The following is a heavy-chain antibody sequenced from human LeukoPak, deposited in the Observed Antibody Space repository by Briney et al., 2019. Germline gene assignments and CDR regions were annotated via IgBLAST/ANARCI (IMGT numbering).Heavy chain of an antibody. CDR2: MFHSGST. CDR3: ARDWGSYRPYYFDY. CDR1: GYSISNGYY. J-gene: IGHJ4*02. D-gene: IGHD1-26*01. Sequence: SETLSLTCTVSGYSISNGYYWGWIRQPPGKGLEWIGSMFHSGSTDYNPSLKSRVTMSVDTSKNQFSLKLSSVTAAVTAVYYCARDWGSYRPYYFDYWGQGTLVTVSS. V-gene: IGHV4-38-2*02.